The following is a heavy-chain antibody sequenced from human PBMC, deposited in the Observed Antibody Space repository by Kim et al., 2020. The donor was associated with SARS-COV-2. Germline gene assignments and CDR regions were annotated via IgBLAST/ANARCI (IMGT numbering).Heavy chain of an antibody. Sequence: ADSVKSRFTISRDNSKSSLYLQMNRLRAEDTAVYYCASLSIAVADTNADYWCQGTLVTVSS. J-gene: IGHJ4*02. CDR3: ASLSIAVADTNADY. D-gene: IGHD6-19*01. V-gene: IGHV3-30*01.